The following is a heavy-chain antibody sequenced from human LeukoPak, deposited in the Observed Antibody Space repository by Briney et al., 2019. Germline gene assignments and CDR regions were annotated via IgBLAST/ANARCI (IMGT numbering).Heavy chain of an antibody. D-gene: IGHD6-19*01. Sequence: PSETLSLTCAVYGGSSKGYYWSWIRQPPGKGLEWVSAISGSGGSTYYADSVKGRFIISRDNSKNTLYLQMGSLRPEDMAVYYCARVDSGSACASWGQGILVTVSS. CDR1: GGSSKGYY. CDR2: ISGSGGST. CDR3: ARVDSGSACAS. V-gene: IGHV3-23*01. J-gene: IGHJ1*01.